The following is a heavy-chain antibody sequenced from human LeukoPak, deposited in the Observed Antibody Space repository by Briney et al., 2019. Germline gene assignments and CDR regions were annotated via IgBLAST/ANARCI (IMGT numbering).Heavy chain of an antibody. CDR2: IWYDGSNK. CDR1: GFTFSSYG. V-gene: IGHV3-33*01. Sequence: TGGSLRLSCAASGFTFSSYGMHWVRQAPGKGLEWVAVIWYDGSNKYYTDSVKGRFTISRDNSKNTLYLQMNSLRAEDTAVYYCAGDRATSYFDYWGQGALVTISS. CDR3: AGDRATSYFDY. D-gene: IGHD1-26*01. J-gene: IGHJ4*02.